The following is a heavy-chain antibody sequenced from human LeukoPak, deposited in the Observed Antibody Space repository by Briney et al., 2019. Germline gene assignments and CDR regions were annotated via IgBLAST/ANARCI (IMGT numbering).Heavy chain of an antibody. V-gene: IGHV3-9*01. CDR3: AKGPTVTTLYYFDY. D-gene: IGHD4-17*01. CDR1: GFTFDDFA. CDR2: SSWNSGSI. Sequence: GGSLRLSCAASGFTFDDFAMHWVRPAPGKGLEWVSGSSWNSGSIGYADSVKGRFTISRDNAKNSLYLQMNSLRAEDTALYYCAKGPTVTTLYYFDYWGRGTLVSVSS. J-gene: IGHJ4*02.